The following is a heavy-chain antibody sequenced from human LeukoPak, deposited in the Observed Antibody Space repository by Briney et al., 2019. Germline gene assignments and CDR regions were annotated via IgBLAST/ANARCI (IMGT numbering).Heavy chain of an antibody. Sequence: PGGFLRLSCAASGFSFSSYSMNWVRQAPGKGLEWVSYISSSSSTIYYADSVKGRFTISRDNAKNSLYLQMNSLRAEDTAVYYCARDRGIVATSAYYYYMDVWGKGTTVTVSS. J-gene: IGHJ6*03. CDR1: GFSFSSYS. CDR3: ARDRGIVATSAYYYYMDV. V-gene: IGHV3-48*01. D-gene: IGHD5-12*01. CDR2: ISSSSSTI.